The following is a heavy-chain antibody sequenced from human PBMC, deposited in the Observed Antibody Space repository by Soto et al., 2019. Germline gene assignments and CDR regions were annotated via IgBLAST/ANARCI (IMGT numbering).Heavy chain of an antibody. CDR3: ARGSRLGDDSSGYFLDY. V-gene: IGHV4-34*01. D-gene: IGHD3-22*01. Sequence: PSETLSLTCAVYCGSFSGYYWSWIRQPPWKGLEWIVEINHSGSTNYNPSLKSRVTISVETSKNQFSLQLSSVTAADTAVYYCARGSRLGDDSSGYFLDYWGQGTLVTVSS. CDR2: INHSGST. CDR1: CGSFSGYY. J-gene: IGHJ4*02.